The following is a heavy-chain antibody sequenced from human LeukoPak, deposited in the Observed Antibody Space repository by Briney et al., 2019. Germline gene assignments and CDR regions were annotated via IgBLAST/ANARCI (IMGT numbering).Heavy chain of an antibody. J-gene: IGHJ1*01. CDR3: AGSGYSSSWLQEYCQH. Sequence: PGGSLRLSCAASGFTVSSNFMAWVRKAPGKGLEWVSVIYGGGSTFYADSVKGRSTISRDNSQNTMYLQMNGLRAEGTAVDYRAGSGYSSSWLQEYCQHWGQSTLVTVSS. V-gene: IGHV3-53*01. CDR1: GFTVSSNF. D-gene: IGHD6-13*01. CDR2: IYGGGST.